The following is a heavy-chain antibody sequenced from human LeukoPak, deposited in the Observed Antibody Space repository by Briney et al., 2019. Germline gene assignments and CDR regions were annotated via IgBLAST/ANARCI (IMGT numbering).Heavy chain of an antibody. CDR2: IIPIFGTA. CDR1: GGTFSSYA. J-gene: IGHJ4*02. CDR3: ARAYKRHMQQLVNGGTYYFDY. V-gene: IGHV1-69*13. D-gene: IGHD6-13*01. Sequence: SVKVSCKASGGTFSSYAISWVRQAPGQGLEWMGGIIPIFGTANYAQKFQGRVTITADESTSTAYMELSSLRSEDTAVYYCARAYKRHMQQLVNGGTYYFDYWGQGTLVTVSS.